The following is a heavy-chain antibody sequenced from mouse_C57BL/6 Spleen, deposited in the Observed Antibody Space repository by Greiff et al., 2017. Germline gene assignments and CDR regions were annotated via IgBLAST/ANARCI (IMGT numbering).Heavy chain of an antibody. CDR3: ARYGYDYGNYYAMDY. D-gene: IGHD2-4*01. J-gene: IGHJ4*01. CDR1: GYTFTDHT. V-gene: IGHV1-78*01. Sequence: VKLVESDAELVKPGASVKISCKVSGYTFTDHTIHWMKQRPEQGLEWIGYIYPRDGSTKYNEKFKGKATLTADKSSSTAYMQLNSLTSEDSAVYFCARYGYDYGNYYAMDYWGQGTSVTVSS. CDR2: IYPRDGST.